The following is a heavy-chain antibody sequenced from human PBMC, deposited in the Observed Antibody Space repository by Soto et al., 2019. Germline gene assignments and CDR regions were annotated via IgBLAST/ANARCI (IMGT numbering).Heavy chain of an antibody. D-gene: IGHD2-15*01. CDR2: IWHDGSRK. CDR3: ARDDGINY. Sequence: QVQLVESGGDVVQPGRSLRLSCTASGFDFSSHGFHWVRQAPGKGLEWVSAIWHDGSRKYYADSVKGRFTVSRDDPKSTLYLQMNSLRAEDTAVYHCARDDGINYWGQGTLVTVSS. J-gene: IGHJ4*02. CDR1: GFDFSSHG. V-gene: IGHV3-33*01.